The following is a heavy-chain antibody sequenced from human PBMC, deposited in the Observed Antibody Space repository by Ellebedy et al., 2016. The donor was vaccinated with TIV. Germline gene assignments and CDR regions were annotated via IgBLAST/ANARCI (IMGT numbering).Heavy chain of an antibody. CDR2: MNPNSGDT. Sequence: AASVKVSCKASGNTFTNYDFNWVRQATGQGLEWMGWMNPNSGDTAYAQKFQGSVTMTRDTSISTAYMELSSLTSEDTAVYYCARGRGDYTDPTFAVPTYWGQGTLVTVSS. CDR1: GNTFTNYD. CDR3: ARGRGDYTDPTFAVPTY. J-gene: IGHJ4*02. D-gene: IGHD4-11*01. V-gene: IGHV1-8*01.